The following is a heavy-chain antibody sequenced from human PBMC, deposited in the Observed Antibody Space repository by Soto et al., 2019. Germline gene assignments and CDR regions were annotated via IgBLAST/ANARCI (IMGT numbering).Heavy chain of an antibody. CDR2: IYYSGST. CDR3: ARRPTIGPFDY. V-gene: IGHV4-39*01. J-gene: IGHJ4*02. Sequence: SETLSLTCTVSGGSINSSSYYWGWIRQPPGKGLEWIGSIYYSGSTYYNPSLKSRVTISVDTSKNQFSLKLSSVTAADTAVYYCARRPTIGPFDYWGQGTLVTVSS. CDR1: GGSINSSSYY.